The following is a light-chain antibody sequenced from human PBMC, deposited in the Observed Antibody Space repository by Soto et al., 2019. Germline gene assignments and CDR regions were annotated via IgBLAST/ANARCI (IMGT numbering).Light chain of an antibody. CDR2: GIS. CDR1: QSVSSF. J-gene: IGKJ1*01. V-gene: IGKV3D-15*01. Sequence: ETVLTQSPASVSVSPSVGAILSCRAIQSVSSFLAWYQHKPGQAPRLLIYGISSRATGIPDRFSGSGSGTEFTLSSRSLQSEAFALYDCQHYDHWPPWTFGQGTQVDIK. CDR3: QHYDHWPPWT.